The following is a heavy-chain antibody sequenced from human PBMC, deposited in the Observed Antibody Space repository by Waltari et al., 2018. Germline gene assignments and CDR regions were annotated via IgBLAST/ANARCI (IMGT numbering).Heavy chain of an antibody. CDR1: RGSIRSHY. CDR3: ARDRVVPADEPDYYGLDV. Sequence: QVHLQESGPGQVKPSEPLSLTCDVSRGSIRSHYWSWIRRPPVKGLEWIGFIYYNGAPNYNPSLMSRVTISVDTAKNQFSLKLSSVTAADTAVYYCARDRVVPADEPDYYGLDVWGQGTTVTVSS. J-gene: IGHJ6*02. D-gene: IGHD2-2*01. V-gene: IGHV4-59*11. CDR2: IYYNGAP.